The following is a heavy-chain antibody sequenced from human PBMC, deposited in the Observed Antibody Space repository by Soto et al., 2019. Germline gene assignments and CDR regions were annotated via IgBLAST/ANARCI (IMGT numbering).Heavy chain of an antibody. J-gene: IGHJ6*02. D-gene: IGHD1-26*01. Sequence: EGQLLESGGGLVQPGGSLRLSCTASGFTFSRYGMSWVRQAPGKGLQWVSTITGSGDTTYYADSVKGRFTISRDNSKNTLYLQMNSLRVEDTAVYFCALWEHWVSTSYYYGLDVWGQGTTVTVSS. CDR1: GFTFSRYG. V-gene: IGHV3-23*01. CDR2: ITGSGDTT. CDR3: ALWEHWVSTSYYYGLDV.